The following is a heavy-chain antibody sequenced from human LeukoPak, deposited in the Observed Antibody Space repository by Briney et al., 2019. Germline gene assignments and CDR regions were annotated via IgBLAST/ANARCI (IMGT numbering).Heavy chain of an antibody. D-gene: IGHD5-12*01. Sequence: PGGSLRLSCAASGFTFSSYSMNWVRQAPGKGLEWVSSISSSSSYIYYADSVKGRFTISRDNAKNSLYLQMNSLRAEDTAVYYCARVLSYMRWIDYWGQGTLVTVSS. V-gene: IGHV3-21*01. CDR3: ARVLSYMRWIDY. J-gene: IGHJ4*02. CDR2: ISSSSSYI. CDR1: GFTFSSYS.